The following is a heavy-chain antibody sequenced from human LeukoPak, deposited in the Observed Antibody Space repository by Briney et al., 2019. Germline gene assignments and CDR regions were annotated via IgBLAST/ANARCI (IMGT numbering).Heavy chain of an antibody. CDR1: GFTFSSYE. D-gene: IGHD2-21*01. J-gene: IGHJ5*02. V-gene: IGHV3-48*03. CDR2: ISSSGSTI. CDR3: ARNSALGFDP. Sequence: GGSLRLSCAASGFTFSSYEMNWVRQARGRGLEWVSYISSSGSTIYYAHSVKGRFTISRDNAKNSLYLQRNSLRAEDTAVYYCARNSALGFDPWGQGTLVTVSS.